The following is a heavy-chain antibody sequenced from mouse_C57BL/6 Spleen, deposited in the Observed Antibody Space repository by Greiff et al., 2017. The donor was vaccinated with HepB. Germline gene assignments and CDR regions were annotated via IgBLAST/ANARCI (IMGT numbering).Heavy chain of an antibody. CDR2: IDPSDSYT. CDR3: ARGDGYHTSDC. D-gene: IGHD2-3*01. CDR1: GYTFTSYW. Sequence: QVQLQQPGAELVMPGASVKLSCKASGYTFTSYWMHWVKQRPGQGLEWIGEIDPSDSYTNYNQKFKGKSTLTVDKSSSTAYMQLSSLTSEDSAVYYCARGDGYHTSDCWGQGTTLTVSS. V-gene: IGHV1-69*01. J-gene: IGHJ2*01.